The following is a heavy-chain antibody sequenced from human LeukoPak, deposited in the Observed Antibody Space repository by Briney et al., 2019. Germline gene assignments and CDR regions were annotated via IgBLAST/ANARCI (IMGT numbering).Heavy chain of an antibody. CDR3: ARYSGSYNWFDP. CDR2: IYYSGST. J-gene: IGHJ5*02. CDR1: GGSISSSSYY. Sequence: SETLSLTCTVSGGSISSSSYYWGWIRQPPGKGLEWIGSIYYSGSTYYNPSLKSRVTISVDTSKNQFSLKLSSVTAAGTAVYYCARYSGSYNWFDPWGQGTLVTVSS. D-gene: IGHD1-26*01. V-gene: IGHV4-39*07.